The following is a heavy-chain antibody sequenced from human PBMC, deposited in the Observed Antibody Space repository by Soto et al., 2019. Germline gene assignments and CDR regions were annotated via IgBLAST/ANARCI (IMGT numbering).Heavy chain of an antibody. CDR1: GGSISSSSYY. CDR3: ARPDSSGWVDAFDI. Sequence: QLQLQESGPGLVKPSETLSLTCTVSGGSISSSSYYWGWIRQPPGKGLEWIGSIYYSGSTYYNPSLTGRVTISVDTSKNQFSLKLSSVTAADTAVYYCARPDSSGWVDAFDIWGQGTMVTVSS. CDR2: IYYSGST. V-gene: IGHV4-39*01. D-gene: IGHD6-19*01. J-gene: IGHJ3*02.